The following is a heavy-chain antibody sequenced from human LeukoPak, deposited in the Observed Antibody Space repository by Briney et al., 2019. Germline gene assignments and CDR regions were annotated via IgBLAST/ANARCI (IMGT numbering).Heavy chain of an antibody. V-gene: IGHV4-59*01. D-gene: IGHD3-22*01. CDR2: IYNTVDV. Sequence: SETLSLTCTVSGGSIIGSYWTWIRQSPGGGLEYIGYIYNTVDVNYSPSLKSRVTISIDMSRSQFSLRLKFVTAADTAIYYCARSRNYDSTGYNPTYYFDSWGQGALVTVSS. CDR3: ARSRNYDSTGYNPTYYFDS. J-gene: IGHJ4*02. CDR1: GGSIIGSY.